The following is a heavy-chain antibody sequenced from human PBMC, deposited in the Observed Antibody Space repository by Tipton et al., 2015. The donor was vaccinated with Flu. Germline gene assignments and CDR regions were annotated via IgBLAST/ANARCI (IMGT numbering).Heavy chain of an antibody. Sequence: TLSLTCTVSGGSVRSGSYYWTWIRQPAGKGLEWIGRIYAAGDTKYNPSLKSRVTISLDTSKNQFTLRLNSVTAADTAVYCCARERLGEYNSSGYPDSWGQGGLVTVSS. J-gene: IGHJ4*02. CDR2: IYAAGDT. V-gene: IGHV4-61*02. CDR1: GGSVRSGSYY. CDR3: ARERLGEYNSSGYPDS. D-gene: IGHD3-22*01.